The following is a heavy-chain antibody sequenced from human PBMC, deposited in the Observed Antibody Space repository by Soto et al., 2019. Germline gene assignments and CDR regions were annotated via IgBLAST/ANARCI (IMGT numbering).Heavy chain of an antibody. D-gene: IGHD1-20*01. Sequence: QVQLVQSGAEVKKPGASVKVSCKASGYTFNNFGINWVRQAPGQGLEWMGWISAYTGNTNYAQKLQGRVTMTTDTFANTVYRELRSLRSDDTAVYYCAGGGITGMGWFDPWGQGTLVTVSS. CDR1: GYTFNNFG. J-gene: IGHJ5*02. CDR2: ISAYTGNT. CDR3: AGGGITGMGWFDP. V-gene: IGHV1-18*01.